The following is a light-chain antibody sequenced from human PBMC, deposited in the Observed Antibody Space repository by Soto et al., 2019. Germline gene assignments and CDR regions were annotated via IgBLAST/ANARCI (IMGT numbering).Light chain of an antibody. J-gene: IGLJ1*01. CDR2: EVS. CDR3: SSYTSFGRV. V-gene: IGLV2-14*01. CDR1: SSDVGGYNY. Sequence: QSALTQPASVSGSPGQSITISCTGTSSDVGGYNYVSWYQQHPVKAPKLMIYEVSNRPSGVSNRFSGSKSGNTASLTISGLQADDEADYSFSSYTSFGRVFGTGTKLT.